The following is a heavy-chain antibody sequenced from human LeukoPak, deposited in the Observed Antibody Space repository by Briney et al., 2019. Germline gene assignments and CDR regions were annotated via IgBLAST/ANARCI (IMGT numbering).Heavy chain of an antibody. CDR3: ARGWYNAFDI. J-gene: IGHJ3*02. D-gene: IGHD2-15*01. Sequence: GGSLRLSCAASGFTFSSYWMYWVRQAPGKGLVWVSRINTDGSSTRYADSVKGRFTISRDNAKNTLYLQMNSLRAEDTAVYYCARGWYNAFDIWGHGTLVIVSS. CDR2: INTDGSST. CDR1: GFTFSSYW. V-gene: IGHV3-74*01.